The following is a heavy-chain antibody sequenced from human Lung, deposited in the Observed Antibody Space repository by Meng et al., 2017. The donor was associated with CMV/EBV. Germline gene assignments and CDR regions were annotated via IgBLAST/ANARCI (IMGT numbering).Heavy chain of an antibody. Sequence: YTITDNYVDWVRQGHGQGLGWMGWINPSGGDTNYEQGFRGRITMTRDTSISTAYMKLTRLKSDDTAVYYCARGPGFLSPGYGSSWSYWGQGTLVTVSS. CDR3: ARGPGFLSPGYGSSWSY. D-gene: IGHD6-13*01. V-gene: IGHV1-2*02. CDR2: INPSGGDT. CDR1: YTITDNY. J-gene: IGHJ4*02.